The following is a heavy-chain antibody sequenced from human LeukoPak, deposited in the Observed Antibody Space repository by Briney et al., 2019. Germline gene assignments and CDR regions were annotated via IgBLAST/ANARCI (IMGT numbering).Heavy chain of an antibody. CDR3: VKDQREAYRSGWSRDFDY. Sequence: GGSLRLSCAASGFGFGSYNMYWVRQAPGKGLEWVTLISFDGNDKKYADSVKGRFTISRDNSKNTLYLQVNSLRVEDTAVYYCVKDQREAYRSGWSRDFDYWGQGTLVTVSS. V-gene: IGHV3-30*18. D-gene: IGHD6-19*01. J-gene: IGHJ4*02. CDR1: GFGFGSYN. CDR2: ISFDGNDK.